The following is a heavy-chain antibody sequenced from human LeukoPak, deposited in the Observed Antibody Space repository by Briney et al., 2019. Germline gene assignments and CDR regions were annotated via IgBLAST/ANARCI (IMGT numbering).Heavy chain of an antibody. CDR1: GGSISSSSYY. V-gene: IGHV4-39*01. D-gene: IGHD4-17*01. CDR3: ARLGSTVVTPSDY. Sequence: PSETLSLTCTVSGGSISSSSYYWGWIRQPPGKGLEWIGSIYYSGSTYYNPSLKSQFTISVDTSKNQFSLKLSSVTAADTAVYYCARLGSTVVTPSDYWGQGTLVTVSS. J-gene: IGHJ4*02. CDR2: IYYSGST.